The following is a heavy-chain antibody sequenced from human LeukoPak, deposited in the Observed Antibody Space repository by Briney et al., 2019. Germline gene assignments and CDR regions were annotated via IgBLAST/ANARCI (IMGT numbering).Heavy chain of an antibody. CDR3: ATRDNSRAFDI. CDR1: GFTFSSYA. CDR2: ISGSGGST. Sequence: GGSLRLSCAASGFTFSSYAMSWVRQAPGKGLEWVSAISGSGGSTSYADSVKGRFTISRDNSENTLYLQMNSLRADDTAVYYCATRDNSRAFDIWGQGTMVSVSS. D-gene: IGHD1-1*01. V-gene: IGHV3-23*01. J-gene: IGHJ3*02.